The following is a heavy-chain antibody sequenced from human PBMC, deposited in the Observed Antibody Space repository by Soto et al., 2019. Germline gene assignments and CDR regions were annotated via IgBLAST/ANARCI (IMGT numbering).Heavy chain of an antibody. V-gene: IGHV3-30-3*01. CDR2: ISYDGSNK. CDR1: GFTFSSYA. D-gene: IGHD2-8*01. Sequence: GGSLRLSCAASGFTFSSYAMHWVRQAPGKGLEWVAVISYDGSNKYYADSVKGRFTISRDNSKNTLYLQMNSLRAEDTAVYYCARDKYAMALTQNEYWGQGTLVTVSS. CDR3: ARDKYAMALTQNEY. J-gene: IGHJ4*02.